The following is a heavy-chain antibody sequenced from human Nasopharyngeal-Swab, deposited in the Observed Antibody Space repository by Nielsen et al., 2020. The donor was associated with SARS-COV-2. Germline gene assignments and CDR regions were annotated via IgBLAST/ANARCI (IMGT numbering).Heavy chain of an antibody. D-gene: IGHD3-22*01. CDR1: GFTFSSYG. J-gene: IGHJ4*02. V-gene: IGHV3-30*02. CDR2: IRYDGSNK. Sequence: GESLKISCAASGFTFSSYGMHWVRQAPGKGLEWVAFIRYDGSNKYYADSVKGRFTISRDNSKNTLYLQMNSLRAEDTAVYYCAKRDDYYESSGLGDWGQGTLVTVSS. CDR3: AKRDDYYESSGLGD.